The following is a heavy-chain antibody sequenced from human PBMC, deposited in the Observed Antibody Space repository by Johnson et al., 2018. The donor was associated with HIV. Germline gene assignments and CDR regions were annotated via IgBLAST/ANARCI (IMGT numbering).Heavy chain of an antibody. CDR3: AKVVSLDARITMKVVAEPFQGVFDI. D-gene: IGHD3-22*01. CDR2: ISYDGSNK. CDR1: GFTFSSYA. Sequence: QVQLVESGGGLVQPGGSLRLSCAASGFTFSSYAMHWVRQAPGKGLDLVAVISYDGSNKYYADSVKGRFTISRDNAKNTLYLQMNSLRAEDTAVYYCAKVVSLDARITMKVVAEPFQGVFDIWGQGTMVTVSS. J-gene: IGHJ3*02. V-gene: IGHV3-30-3*01.